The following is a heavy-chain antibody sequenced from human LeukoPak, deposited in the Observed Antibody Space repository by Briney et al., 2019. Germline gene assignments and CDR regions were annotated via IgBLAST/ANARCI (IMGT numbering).Heavy chain of an antibody. CDR2: IYYSGST. J-gene: IGHJ6*03. V-gene: IGHV4-59*01. CDR3: ARADWNSFYYYYYMDA. Sequence: SETLSLTCAVYGGSFSGYYWTWVRQPPGKGLEWIGYIYYSGSTNYNPSLKSRVTISVDTSKNQFSLKLSSVTAADTAVYYCARADWNSFYYYYYMDAWGKGTTVTISS. CDR1: GGSFSGYY. D-gene: IGHD1-7*01.